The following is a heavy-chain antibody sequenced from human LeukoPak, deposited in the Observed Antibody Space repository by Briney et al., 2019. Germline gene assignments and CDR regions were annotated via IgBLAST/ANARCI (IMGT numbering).Heavy chain of an antibody. CDR1: GGSISSYY. D-gene: IGHD3-22*01. Sequence: SETLSLTCTVSGGSISSYYWSWIRQPAGKGLEWIGRIYTSGSTNYNPSLKSRVTMSVDTSKNQFSLKLSSVTAADTAVYYCARGGPYYYDSSGYYQYWGQGTLVTVSS. V-gene: IGHV4-4*07. CDR2: IYTSGST. J-gene: IGHJ4*02. CDR3: ARGGPYYYDSSGYYQY.